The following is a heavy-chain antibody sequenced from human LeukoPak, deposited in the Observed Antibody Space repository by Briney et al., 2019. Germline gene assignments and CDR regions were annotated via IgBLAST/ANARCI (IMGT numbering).Heavy chain of an antibody. CDR1: GFTFSSYG. CDR3: AKDLAADYYFDY. V-gene: IGHV3-30*18. CDR2: ISYDGSNK. J-gene: IGHJ4*02. D-gene: IGHD2-15*01. Sequence: GGSLRLSCAASGFTFSSYGMHWVRQAPGKGLEWVAVISYDGSNKYYADSVKGRFTISRDNSKNTLYLQMNSLRAEDTAVYYCAKDLAADYYFDYWGQGTLVTVSS.